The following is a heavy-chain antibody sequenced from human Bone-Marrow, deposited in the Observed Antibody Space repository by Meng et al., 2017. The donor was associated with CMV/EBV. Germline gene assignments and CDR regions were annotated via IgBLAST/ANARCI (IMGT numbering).Heavy chain of an antibody. V-gene: IGHV1-8*01. D-gene: IGHD1/OR15-1a*01. CDR2: MNPISGST. Sequence: SCQASGYTFNSYVINWVRQATGQGLEWMGRMNPISGSTAYAQKFQGRVTMTRNTSIRTAYLELSSLTSEDTAVYYCATFNNSWSDLRGQGTLVTVSS. CDR3: ATFNNSWSDL. CDR1: GYTFNSYV. J-gene: IGHJ5*02.